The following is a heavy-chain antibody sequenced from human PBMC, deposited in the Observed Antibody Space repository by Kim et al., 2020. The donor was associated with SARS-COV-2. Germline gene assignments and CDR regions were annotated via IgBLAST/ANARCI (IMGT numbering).Heavy chain of an antibody. J-gene: IGHJ4*02. D-gene: IGHD6-19*01. Sequence: TKNSQTFRGRVTITRDTPASTAYMELGSLRSEDTAVYYCARGSGWAFDYWGQGTLVTVAS. CDR2: T. V-gene: IGHV1-3*01. CDR3: ARGSGWAFDY.